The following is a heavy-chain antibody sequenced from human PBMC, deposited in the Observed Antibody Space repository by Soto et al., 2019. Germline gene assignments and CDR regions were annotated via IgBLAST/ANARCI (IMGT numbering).Heavy chain of an antibody. CDR2: ISYDGSNK. Sequence: QVQLVESGGGVVQPGRSLRLSCAGSGFTFRSYGMQWVRQAPGKGLEWVAIISYDGSNKYYADSVKGRFTISRDNSKNTLYLPMISLRAEDTAVYYCATLRSSASSGWYFDYWGQGTLVTVSS. D-gene: IGHD6-19*01. J-gene: IGHJ4*02. CDR3: ATLRSSASSGWYFDY. V-gene: IGHV3-30*03. CDR1: GFTFRSYG.